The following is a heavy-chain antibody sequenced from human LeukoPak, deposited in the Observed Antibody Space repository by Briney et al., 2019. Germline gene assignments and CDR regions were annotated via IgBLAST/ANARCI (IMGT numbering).Heavy chain of an antibody. CDR2: ISYDGSNK. J-gene: IGHJ5*02. Sequence: GGSLRLSCAASGFTFSSYAMHWVRQAPGKGLEWVAVISYDGSNKYYADSVKGRFTTSRDNSKNTLYLQMNSLRAEDTAVYYCARDLLDYTTGTTGWFDPWGQGTLVTVSS. D-gene: IGHD1-1*01. CDR1: GFTFSSYA. CDR3: ARDLLDYTTGTTGWFDP. V-gene: IGHV3-30*04.